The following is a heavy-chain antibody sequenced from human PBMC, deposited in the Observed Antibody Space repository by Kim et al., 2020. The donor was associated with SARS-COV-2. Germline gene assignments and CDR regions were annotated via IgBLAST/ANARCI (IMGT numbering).Heavy chain of an antibody. CDR3: ARDRPRGRLTGYFRGPVLGAFDI. V-gene: IGHV3-30-3*01. J-gene: IGHJ3*02. CDR2: ISYDGSNK. CDR1: GFTFSSYA. D-gene: IGHD3-9*01. Sequence: GGSLRLSCAASGFTFSSYAMHWVRQAPGKGLEWVAVISYDGSNKYYADSVKGRFTISRDNSKNTLYLQMNSLRAEDTAVYYCARDRPRGRLTGYFRGPVLGAFDIWGQGTMVTVSS.